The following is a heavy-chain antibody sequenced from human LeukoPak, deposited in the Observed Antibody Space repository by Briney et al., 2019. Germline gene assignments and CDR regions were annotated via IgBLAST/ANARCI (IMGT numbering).Heavy chain of an antibody. J-gene: IGHJ4*02. CDR3: APTHYYDSSGYDY. CDR1: GGTFSSYT. V-gene: IGHV1-69*13. Sequence: GASVKVSCKASGGTFSSYTISWVRQAPGQGLEWMGGIIPLFGTPDYAQKFQGRVTITADESTSTAYMELSSLRSEDTAVYYCAPTHYYDSSGYDYWGQGTLVTVSS. D-gene: IGHD3-22*01. CDR2: IIPLFGTP.